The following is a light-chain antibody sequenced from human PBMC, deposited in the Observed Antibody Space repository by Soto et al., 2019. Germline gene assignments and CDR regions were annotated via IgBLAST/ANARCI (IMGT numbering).Light chain of an antibody. V-gene: IGKV3-20*01. CDR2: GAS. CDR1: QPVSSSY. Sequence: EIVLTQSPGILSLSPGERATLSCRASQPVSSSYLAWYQQKPGQAPRLLIYGASTRATGIPDRFIGSGSGTDFTLTISRLELEGFAVYYCEQCGISTWPFGQGTKVDIK. CDR3: EQCGISTWP. J-gene: IGKJ1*01.